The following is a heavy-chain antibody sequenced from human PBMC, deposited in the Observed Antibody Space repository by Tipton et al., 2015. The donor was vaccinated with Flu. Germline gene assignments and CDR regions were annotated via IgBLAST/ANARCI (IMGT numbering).Heavy chain of an antibody. D-gene: IGHD1-26*01. CDR2: IYHSGST. CDR1: GYSISSGYY. V-gene: IGHV4-38-2*01. Sequence: TLSLTCAVSGYSISSGYYWGWIRQPPGKGLEWIGSIYHSGSTYYNPSLKSRVTISVATSKNQFPLKLSSVTAADTAVYYCARQLSVGATSGFDYWGQGTLVTVSS. J-gene: IGHJ4*02. CDR3: ARQLSVGATSGFDY.